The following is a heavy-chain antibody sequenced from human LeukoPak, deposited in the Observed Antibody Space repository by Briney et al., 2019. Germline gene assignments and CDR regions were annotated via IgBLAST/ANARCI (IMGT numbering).Heavy chain of an antibody. D-gene: IGHD4-11*01. CDR1: GFTFSSYA. CDR3: AKGSGPYTVNWFDP. CDR2: ISGSGGST. Sequence: PGGSLRLSCAASGFTFSSYAMSWVGQAPGKGLEWVSAISGSGGSTYYADSVKGRFTISRDNSKNTLYLQMNSLRAEDTAVYYCAKGSGPYTVNWFDPWGQGTLVTVSS. V-gene: IGHV3-23*01. J-gene: IGHJ5*02.